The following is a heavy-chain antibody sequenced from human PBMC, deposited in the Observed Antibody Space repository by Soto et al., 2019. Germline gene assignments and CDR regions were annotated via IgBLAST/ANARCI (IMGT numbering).Heavy chain of an antibody. CDR2: IYHSGST. J-gene: IGHJ4*02. V-gene: IGHV4-4*02. D-gene: IGHD3-3*01. CDR3: ARSITIFGVFTAFNY. Sequence: PSETLSLTCAVSGGSISSSNWWSWVRQPPGKGLEWIGEIYHSGSTNYNPSLKSRVTISVDKSKNQFSLKLSSVPAADTAVYYCARSITIFGVFTAFNYGAQGPLVPVPS. CDR1: GGSISSSNW.